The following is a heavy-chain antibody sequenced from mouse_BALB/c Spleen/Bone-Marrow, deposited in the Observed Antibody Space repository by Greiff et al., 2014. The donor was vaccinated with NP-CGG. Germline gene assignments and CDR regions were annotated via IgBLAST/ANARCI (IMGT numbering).Heavy chain of an antibody. Sequence: VQLQQSGPELVKPGASVRISCKASGYTFTSYYIHWVKQRPGQGLEWIGWIYPGNVNTKYNEKFKGKATLTADKSSSTAYMQLSSLTSEDAAVYFCARDTMDYRGQGTSVTDSS. CDR3: ARDTMDY. CDR2: IYPGNVNT. V-gene: IGHV1S56*01. CDR1: GYTFTSYY. J-gene: IGHJ4*01.